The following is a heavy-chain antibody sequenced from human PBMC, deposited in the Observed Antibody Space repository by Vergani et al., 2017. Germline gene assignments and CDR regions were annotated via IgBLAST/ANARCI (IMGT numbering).Heavy chain of an antibody. CDR3: ARESRPHWYFDL. J-gene: IGHJ2*01. CDR1: GFTFSSYA. CDR2: ISGSGGST. V-gene: IGHV3-23*04. Sequence: EVQLVESGGGLVKPGGSLSLSCAASGFTFSSYAMSWVRQAPGKGLEWVSAISGSGGSTYYADSVKGRFTISRDNSKNTLYLQMNSLRAEDTAVYYCARESRPHWYFDLWGRGTLVTVSS.